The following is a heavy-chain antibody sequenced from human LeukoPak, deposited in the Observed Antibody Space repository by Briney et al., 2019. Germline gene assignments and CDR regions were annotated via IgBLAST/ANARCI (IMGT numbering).Heavy chain of an antibody. CDR1: GFTFGDYA. V-gene: IGHV3-49*03. D-gene: IGHD3-3*01. CDR3: ARGGDDFWSGYYAY. Sequence: GGSLRLSCTASGFTFGDYAMSWFRQAPGKGLKWVGFIRSKAYGGTTEYAASVKGRFTISRDDSKSIAYLQTNSLKTEDTAVYYWARGGDDFWSGYYAYWGQGTLVTVSS. CDR2: IRSKAYGGTT. J-gene: IGHJ4*02.